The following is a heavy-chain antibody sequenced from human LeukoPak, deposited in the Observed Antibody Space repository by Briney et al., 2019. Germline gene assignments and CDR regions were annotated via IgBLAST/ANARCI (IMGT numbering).Heavy chain of an antibody. CDR3: ARDGRVAGTGENWFDP. D-gene: IGHD6-19*01. CDR1: GYTFTSYY. V-gene: IGHV1-46*01. J-gene: IGHJ5*02. Sequence: ASVKVSCKASGYTFTSYYMHWVRQAPGRGLEWMGIINPSGGSTSYAQKFQGRVTMTRDTSTGTVYMELSSLRSEDTAVYYCARDGRVAGTGENWFDPWGQGTLVTVSS. CDR2: INPSGGST.